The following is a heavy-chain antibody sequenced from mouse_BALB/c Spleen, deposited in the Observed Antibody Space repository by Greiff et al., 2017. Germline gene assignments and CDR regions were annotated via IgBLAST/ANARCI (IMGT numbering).Heavy chain of an antibody. Sequence: VKLQESGPGLVQPSQSLSITCTVSGFSLTSYGVHWVRQSPGKGLEWLGVIWSGGSTDYNAAFISRLSISKDNSKSQVFFKMNSLQADDTAIYYCARRGGLRRGSAMDYWGQGTSVTVSS. CDR3: ARRGGLRRGSAMDY. D-gene: IGHD2-4*01. J-gene: IGHJ4*01. CDR1: GFSLTSYG. V-gene: IGHV2-4-1*01. CDR2: IWSGGST.